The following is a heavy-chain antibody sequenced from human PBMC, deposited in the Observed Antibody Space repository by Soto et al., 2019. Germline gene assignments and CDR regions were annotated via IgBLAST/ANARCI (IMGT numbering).Heavy chain of an antibody. D-gene: IGHD5-18*01. J-gene: IGHJ4*02. Sequence: QAHLVESGGGVVQPGRSLRLSCAASGFTFTSYGMHWVRQAPGTRLEWVAVISYDGGLQHYADSVKGRFTISRDNSKNMVLLQMNSLRAEDMAVYYCVSDRGYGHASVPYSWGQGTLVGVSS. CDR3: VSDRGYGHASVPYS. CDR1: GFTFTSYG. V-gene: IGHV3-30*03. CDR2: ISYDGGLQ.